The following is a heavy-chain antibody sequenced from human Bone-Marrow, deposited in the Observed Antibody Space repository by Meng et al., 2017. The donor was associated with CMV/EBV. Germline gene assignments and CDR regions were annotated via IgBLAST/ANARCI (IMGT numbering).Heavy chain of an antibody. Sequence: SVKVSCKASGGTFSSYAISWVLQAPGQGLEWMGGIIPIHGIANYAQKFQGRVTITADKSTSTAYRELSSLRSEDMAVYYCARDAMITFGGVIVPEGYWGQGTLVTVSS. CDR3: ARDAMITFGGVIVPEGY. D-gene: IGHD3-16*02. J-gene: IGHJ4*02. V-gene: IGHV1-69*10. CDR2: IIPIHGIA. CDR1: GGTFSSYA.